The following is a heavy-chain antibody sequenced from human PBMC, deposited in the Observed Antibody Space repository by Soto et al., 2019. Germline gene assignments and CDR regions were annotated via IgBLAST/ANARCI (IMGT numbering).Heavy chain of an antibody. D-gene: IGHD4-17*01. CDR1: GGSISSGAYY. CDR3: PRDNYGDTYYFDY. CDR2: IYYSGST. V-gene: IGHV4-30-4*01. Sequence: QVQLQESGPGLVKPSQTLSLTCTVSGGSISSGAYYWSWVRQPPGKGLEWIGYIYYSGSTYYNLTLKSRVTISVDTSKNQFSLKLSSVTATDTAVYYCPRDNYGDTYYFDYWGQGTLVTVSS. J-gene: IGHJ4*02.